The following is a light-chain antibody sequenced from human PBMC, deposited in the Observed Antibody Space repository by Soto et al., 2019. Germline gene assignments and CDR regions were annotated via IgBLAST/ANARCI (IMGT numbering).Light chain of an antibody. J-gene: IGLJ3*02. CDR2: GNS. V-gene: IGLV1-40*01. Sequence: QSVLTQPPSVSGAPGQRVTISCTGSSSNIGAGYDVHWYQQLPGTAPKLLISGNSNRPSGVPDRFSGSKSGTSASLAITGLLAEDGTDYYCQSYDSSLSGRVFGGGTQLTVL. CDR3: QSYDSSLSGRV. CDR1: SSNIGAGYD.